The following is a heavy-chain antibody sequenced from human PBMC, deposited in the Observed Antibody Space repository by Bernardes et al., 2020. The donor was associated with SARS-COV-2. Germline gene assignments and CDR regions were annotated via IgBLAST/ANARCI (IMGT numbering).Heavy chain of an antibody. CDR2: IWYDGSNK. D-gene: IGHD2-15*01. CDR3: ARGDWGLGYCSGGSCYSSPAFDI. Sequence: GGSLRLSCAASGFTFSSYGMHWVRQAPGKGLEWVAVIWYDGSNKYYADSVKGRFTISRDNSKNTLYLQMNSLRAEDTAVYYCARGDWGLGYCSGGSCYSSPAFDIWGQGTMVTVSS. V-gene: IGHV3-33*01. CDR1: GFTFSSYG. J-gene: IGHJ3*02.